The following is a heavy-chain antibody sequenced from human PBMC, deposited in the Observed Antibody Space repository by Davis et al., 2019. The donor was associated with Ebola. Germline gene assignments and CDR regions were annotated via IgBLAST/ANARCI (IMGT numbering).Heavy chain of an antibody. Sequence: SVKVSCKASGGTFSSYAISWVRQAPGQGLEWMGGIIPIFGTANYAQKFQGRVTITADESTSTVYMELSSLRSEDTAVYYCARVPRYGSGSPEDYWGQGTLVTVSS. J-gene: IGHJ4*02. CDR2: IIPIFGTA. CDR1: GGTFSSYA. V-gene: IGHV1-69*13. CDR3: ARVPRYGSGSPEDY. D-gene: IGHD3-10*01.